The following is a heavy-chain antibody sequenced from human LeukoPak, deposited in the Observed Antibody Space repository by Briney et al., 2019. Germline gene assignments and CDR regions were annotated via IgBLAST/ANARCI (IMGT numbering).Heavy chain of an antibody. V-gene: IGHV3-48*03. Sequence: GGSLRLSCAASGFTFSSYEMNWVRQAPGKGLEWVSYISSSGSTIYYADSVKGRFTISRDNAKNSLYLQMNSLRAEDTAVYYCARSPRVATILGPAYVFDLWGQGTLVPVSS. CDR3: ARSPRVATILGPAYVFDL. CDR2: ISSSGSTI. CDR1: GFTFSSYE. J-gene: IGHJ3*01. D-gene: IGHD5-12*01.